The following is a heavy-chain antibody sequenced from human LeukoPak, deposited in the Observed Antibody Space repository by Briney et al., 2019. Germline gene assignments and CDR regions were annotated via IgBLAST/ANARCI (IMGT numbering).Heavy chain of an antibody. CDR1: GGSIDSTNW. Sequence: SETLSLTCDVSGGSIDSTNWWNWVRQPPGKGLEWIGEIHHDGRVNYNPSLKSRVTLSVDKSKNQFSLRLNSVTAADTAMYYCARSHDHLWGNYPDYWGQGTLVTVSS. J-gene: IGHJ4*02. V-gene: IGHV4/OR15-8*01. D-gene: IGHD3-16*02. CDR2: IHHDGRV. CDR3: ARSHDHLWGNYPDY.